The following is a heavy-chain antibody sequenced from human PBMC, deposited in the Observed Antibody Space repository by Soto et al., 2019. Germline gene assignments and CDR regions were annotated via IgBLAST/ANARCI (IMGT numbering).Heavy chain of an antibody. Sequence: HPGGSLRLSCAASGFTFSSYAMXXXXXXXGKGLEWVSAISGSGGSTYYADSVKGRFTISRDNSKNTLYLQMNSLRAEDTAVYYCAKDGPSIAAAGEYYYYGMDVWGQGTTVTVSS. J-gene: IGHJ6*02. D-gene: IGHD6-13*01. CDR1: GFTFSSYA. V-gene: IGHV3-23*01. CDR3: AKDGPSIAAAGEYYYYGMDV. CDR2: ISGSGGST.